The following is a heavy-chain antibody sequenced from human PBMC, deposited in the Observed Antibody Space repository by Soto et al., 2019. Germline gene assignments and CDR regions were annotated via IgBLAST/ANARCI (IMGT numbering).Heavy chain of an antibody. D-gene: IGHD2-8*02. CDR2: IYYSGST. CDR1: GGSISSYY. Sequence: SETLSLTCTVSGGSISSYYWSWIRQPPGKGLEWIGYIYYSGSTNYNPSLKSRVTISVDTSKNQFSLKLSSVTAADTAVYYCARLDWRTYYYYGMDVWGQGTTVTVSS. CDR3: ARLDWRTYYYYGMDV. V-gene: IGHV4-59*01. J-gene: IGHJ6*02.